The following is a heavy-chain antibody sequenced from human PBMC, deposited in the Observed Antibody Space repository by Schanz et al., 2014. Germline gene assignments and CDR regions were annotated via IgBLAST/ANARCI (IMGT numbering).Heavy chain of an antibody. V-gene: IGHV3-23*04. CDR2: ISGTGGDDT. CDR3: VSSGSYSSYAF. Sequence: EVQLVESGGGLVQPGGSLRLSCTASGFTFSSYSMNWVRQAPGKGLLWVSSISGTGGDDTYYADSVKGRFTISRDNSKNTLYLQMNSLRAEDTAVYHCVSSGSYSSYAFWGQGTLVTVSS. D-gene: IGHD3-10*01. J-gene: IGHJ4*02. CDR1: GFTFSSYS.